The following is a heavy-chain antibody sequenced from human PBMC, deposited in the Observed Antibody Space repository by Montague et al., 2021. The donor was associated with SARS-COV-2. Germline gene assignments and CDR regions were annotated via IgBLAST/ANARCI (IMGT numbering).Heavy chain of an antibody. CDR1: GDSITNHN. CDR2: MHFPGKT. J-gene: IGHJ4*02. CDR3: ARDRFDFGAGRQGTIDF. D-gene: IGHD3-10*01. Sequence: SETLSLTCSVSGDSITNHNWSCFRQPAGKGLPWFGRMHFPGKTNISPFFRSRLTMSADTSKNQFSLKLITVTAADTAIYFCARDRFDFGAGRQGTIDFWGQGTLVTVSS. V-gene: IGHV4-4*07.